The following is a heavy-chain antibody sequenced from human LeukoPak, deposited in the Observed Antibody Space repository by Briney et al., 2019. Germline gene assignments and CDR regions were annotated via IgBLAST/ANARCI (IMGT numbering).Heavy chain of an antibody. CDR1: GGSISSGGYY. CDR3: ARELGYASESYY. CDR2: IYHSGST. J-gene: IGHJ4*02. D-gene: IGHD3-10*01. V-gene: IGHV4-30-2*01. Sequence: PSETLSLTCTVSGGSISSGGYYWSWIRQPPGKGLEWIGYIYHSGSTYYNPSLKSRVTISVDRSKNQFSLKLSSVTAADTAVYYCARELGYASESYYWGQGTLVTVSS.